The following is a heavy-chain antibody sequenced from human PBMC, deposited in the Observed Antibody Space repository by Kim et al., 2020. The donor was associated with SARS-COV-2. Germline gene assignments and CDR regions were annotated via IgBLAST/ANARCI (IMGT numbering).Heavy chain of an antibody. Sequence: GGSLRLSCAASGFTFSSYAMSWVRQAPGKGLEWVSAISGSGGSTYYADSVKGRFTISRDNSKNTLYLQMNSLRAEDTAVYYCPRGSPCYDSSGYYSECAFDIWGQGTMVTVSS. CDR3: PRGSPCYDSSGYYSECAFDI. CDR1: GFTFSSYA. V-gene: IGHV3-23*01. CDR2: ISGSGGST. D-gene: IGHD3-22*01. J-gene: IGHJ3*02.